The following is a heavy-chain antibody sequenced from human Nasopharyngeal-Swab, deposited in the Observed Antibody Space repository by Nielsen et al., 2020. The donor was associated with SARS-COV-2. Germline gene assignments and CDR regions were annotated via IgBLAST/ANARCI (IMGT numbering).Heavy chain of an antibody. CDR2: SSPTNGNT. J-gene: IGHJ4*02. V-gene: IGHV1-18*04. CDR1: GYTFTTHD. D-gene: IGHD3-10*01. CDR3: ARDPGAATLDY. Sequence: ASVKVSCKASGYTFTTHDITWVRQAPGQGLEWMGWSSPTNGNTNYALNFQGRVTMTADTSTNTAYMELRSLRYDDTAVYYCARDPGAATLDYWGQGSLVTVSS.